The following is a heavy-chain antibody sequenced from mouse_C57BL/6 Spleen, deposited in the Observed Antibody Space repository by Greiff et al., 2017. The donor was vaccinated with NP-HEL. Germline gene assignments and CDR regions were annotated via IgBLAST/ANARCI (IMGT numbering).Heavy chain of an antibody. CDR1: GYTFTSYW. Sequence: EVQLQQSGTVLARPGASVKMSCKTSGYTFTSYWMHWVKQRPGQGLEWIGAIYPGNSDTSYNQKFKGKAKLTAVTSASTAYMELSSLTNEDSAVYYCKKTYYSKGAWFAYWGQGTLVTVAA. V-gene: IGHV1-5*01. J-gene: IGHJ3*01. D-gene: IGHD2-5*01. CDR3: KKTYYSKGAWFAY. CDR2: IYPGNSDT.